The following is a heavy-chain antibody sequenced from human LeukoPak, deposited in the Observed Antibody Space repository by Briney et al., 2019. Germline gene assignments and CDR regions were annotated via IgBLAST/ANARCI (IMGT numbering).Heavy chain of an antibody. CDR1: GFTFSSYS. J-gene: IGHJ6*02. V-gene: IGHV3-21*01. D-gene: IGHD4-23*01. CDR3: ARDLGGGNSYYYYGMDV. CDR2: ISSSSSYI. Sequence: GGSLRLSCAASGFTFSSYSMNWVRQAPGKGLEWVSSISSSSSYIYYADSVKGRFTISRDNAKNSLYLQMNSLRAEDTAVYYCARDLGGGNSYYYYGMDVWGQGTTVTVSS.